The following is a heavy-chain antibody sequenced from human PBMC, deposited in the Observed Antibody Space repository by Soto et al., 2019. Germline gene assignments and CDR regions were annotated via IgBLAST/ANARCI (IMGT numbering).Heavy chain of an antibody. CDR1: GYTFTSYA. D-gene: IGHD6-6*01. Sequence: QVQLVQSGAEVKKPGASVKVSCKASGYTFTSYAMHWVRQAPGQRLEWMGWINAGNGNTKYSQKFQGRVPITRDTSASTAYMELSSLRSEDTAVYYCARDRFIRRNSSSSWFDPWGQGTLVTVSS. J-gene: IGHJ5*02. CDR3: ARDRFIRRNSSSSWFDP. V-gene: IGHV1-3*01. CDR2: INAGNGNT.